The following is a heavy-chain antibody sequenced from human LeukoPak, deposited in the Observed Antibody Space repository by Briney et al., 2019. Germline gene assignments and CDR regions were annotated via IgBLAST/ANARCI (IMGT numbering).Heavy chain of an antibody. Sequence: PGGSLRLSCAAPGFTFSSYWMTWARQAPGKGLEWVANIKQDGSEKYYVDSVKGRFTISRDNSKNTLYLQMNSLRAEDTAVYYCAKDRPGSYYYDSSGYSMRDAFDIWGQGTMVTVSS. D-gene: IGHD3-22*01. CDR2: IKQDGSEK. V-gene: IGHV3-7*03. CDR1: GFTFSSYW. J-gene: IGHJ3*02. CDR3: AKDRPGSYYYDSSGYSMRDAFDI.